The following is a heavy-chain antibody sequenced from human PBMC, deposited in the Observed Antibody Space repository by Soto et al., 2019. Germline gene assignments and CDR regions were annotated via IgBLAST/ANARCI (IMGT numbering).Heavy chain of an antibody. CDR1: GFTFSSYG. J-gene: IGHJ6*02. D-gene: IGHD2-2*01. Sequence: QVQLVESGGGVVQPGRSLRLSCAASGFTFSSYGMHWVRQAPGKGLEWVAVISYDGSNKYYADSVKGRFTISRDNSKNTLYLQMYSLRAEDTAVYYCRYANYYYGMDVWGQGTTVTVSS. CDR2: ISYDGSNK. CDR3: RYANYYYGMDV. V-gene: IGHV3-30*03.